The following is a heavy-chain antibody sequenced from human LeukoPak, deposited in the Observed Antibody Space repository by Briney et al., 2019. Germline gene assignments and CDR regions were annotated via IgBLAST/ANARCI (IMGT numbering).Heavy chain of an antibody. V-gene: IGHV3-30*04. CDR1: GFTFSSYA. D-gene: IGHD3-10*01. Sequence: PGGSLRLSCAASGFTFSSYAMHWVRQAPGKGLXXXXXXSYDGSNKYYADSVKGRFTISRDNSKNTLYLQMNSLRAEDTAVYYCARGFSITMVRGVDYWGQGTLVTVSS. CDR3: ARGFSITMVRGVDY. J-gene: IGHJ4*02. CDR2: XSYDGSNK.